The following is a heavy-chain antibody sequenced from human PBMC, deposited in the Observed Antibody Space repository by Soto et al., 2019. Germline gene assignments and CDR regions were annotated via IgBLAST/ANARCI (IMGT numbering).Heavy chain of an antibody. CDR2: IYYSGST. D-gene: IGHD3-10*01. V-gene: IGHV4-39*01. J-gene: IGHJ4*02. CDR1: GGSISSSSHY. CDR3: ARRGSGSYSDY. Sequence: LETLSLTCTVSGGSISSSSHYWGWISQPPGKGLEWIGSIYYSGSTSYNPSLKSRVTISVDTSKNQFSLKLSSVTAADTAVYYCARRGSGSYSDYWGQGTLVTVS.